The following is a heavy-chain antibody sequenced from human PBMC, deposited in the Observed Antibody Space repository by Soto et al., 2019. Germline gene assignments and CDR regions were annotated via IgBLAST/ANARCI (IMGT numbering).Heavy chain of an antibody. Sequence: GESLKISCKGSGYSFTSYWIGWVRQMPGKGLEWMGIIYPGDSDTRYSPSFQGQVTISADKSISTAYLQWSSLKASDTAMYYCARHHIPGIFASDWFDPWGQGTLVTVSS. CDR2: IYPGDSDT. CDR3: ARHHIPGIFASDWFDP. V-gene: IGHV5-51*01. CDR1: GYSFTSYW. J-gene: IGHJ5*02. D-gene: IGHD3-3*01.